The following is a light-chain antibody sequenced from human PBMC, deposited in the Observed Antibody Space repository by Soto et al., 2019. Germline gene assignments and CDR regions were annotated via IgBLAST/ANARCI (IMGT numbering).Light chain of an antibody. CDR2: DVS. V-gene: IGLV2-14*01. CDR3: RSDTSSSAHVV. J-gene: IGLJ2*01. CDR1: SSDVGGYNY. Sequence: QSALTQPASVSGSPGQSITISCTGTSSDVGGYNYGSWYQQHPGKAPKLMIYDVSNRPSGVANRFSGSTSGNTASLTSSGLQAEDAASYYCRSDTSSSAHVVFGGGTKLTVL.